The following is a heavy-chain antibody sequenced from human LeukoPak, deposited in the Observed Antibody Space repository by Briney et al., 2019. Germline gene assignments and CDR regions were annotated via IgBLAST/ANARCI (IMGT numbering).Heavy chain of an antibody. J-gene: IGHJ4*02. D-gene: IGHD3-10*01. CDR2: INHSGST. CDR3: ARGRLYYGSASYYDY. V-gene: IGHV4-34*01. Sequence: PSETLSLTCAVYGGSFSGYYWSWIRQPPGKGLEWIGEINHSGSTNYNPSLKSRVTISVDTSKNQFSLKLSSVTAADTAVYYCARGRLYYGSASYYDYWGQGTLVTVSS. CDR1: GGSFSGYY.